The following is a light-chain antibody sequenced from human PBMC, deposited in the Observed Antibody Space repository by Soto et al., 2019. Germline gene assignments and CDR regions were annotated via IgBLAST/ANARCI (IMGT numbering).Light chain of an antibody. V-gene: IGKV3-11*01. J-gene: IGKJ4*01. CDR2: DTS. CDR3: QQRYNWLT. Sequence: EIVLTQSPATLSLSPGERATLSCRASQSVTKYLAWYQQKPGQAPRLLIYDTSNRAPGIPARFSGSGSGTDFTITINILESEDSGIYYCQQRYNWLTFGGGTKVDIK. CDR1: QSVTKY.